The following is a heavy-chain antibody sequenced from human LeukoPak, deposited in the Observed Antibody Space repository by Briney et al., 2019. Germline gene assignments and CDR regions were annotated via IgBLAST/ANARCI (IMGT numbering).Heavy chain of an antibody. J-gene: IGHJ4*02. CDR1: GFTFSSYA. Sequence: GGSLRLSCAASGFTFSSYAMSWVRQAPGKGLEWVSAISGSGGSTYYADSVKGRFTISRDNSKNTLYLQMNSLRAEDTSVYYWAKTTVSHYFDYGGQGPLVTVSS. CDR3: AKTTVSHYFDY. CDR2: ISGSGGST. V-gene: IGHV3-23*01. D-gene: IGHD4-17*01.